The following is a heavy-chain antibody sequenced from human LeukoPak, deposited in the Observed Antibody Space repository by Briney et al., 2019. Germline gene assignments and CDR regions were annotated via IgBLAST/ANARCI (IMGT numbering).Heavy chain of an antibody. CDR2: IIPIFGTA. Sequence: ASVKVSCKASGGTFSSYAISWVRQAPGQGLEWMGGIIPIFGTANYAQKFQGRVTITADESTSTAYMELSSLRSEDTAVYYCARAYPEVGYYYYYMDVWGKGTTVTISS. D-gene: IGHD1-14*01. CDR1: GGTFSSYA. J-gene: IGHJ6*03. V-gene: IGHV1-69*13. CDR3: ARAYPEVGYYYYYMDV.